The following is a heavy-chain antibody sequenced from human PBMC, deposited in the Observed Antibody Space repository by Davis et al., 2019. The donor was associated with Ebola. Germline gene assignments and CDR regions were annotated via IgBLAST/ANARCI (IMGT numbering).Heavy chain of an antibody. CDR2: LGTSADK. J-gene: IGHJ3*02. D-gene: IGHD2-8*02. V-gene: IGHV3-23*01. Sequence: GGSLRLSCAASGFAFRNYVMSWVRQAPGKGLEWVSTLGTSADKYYADSVKGRFTISRDNSKNTLYLQMNGLRVEDTAIYYCAKDTGNIWFDIWGQGTNVTVSS. CDR3: AKDTGNIWFDI. CDR1: GFAFRNYV.